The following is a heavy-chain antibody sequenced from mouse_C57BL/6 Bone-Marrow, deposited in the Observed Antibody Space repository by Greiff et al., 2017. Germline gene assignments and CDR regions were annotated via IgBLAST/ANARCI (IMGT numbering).Heavy chain of an antibody. D-gene: IGHD1-1*01. J-gene: IGHJ1*03. Sequence: VPLQPPGAELVKPGASVKLSCKASGYTFTSYWMHWVKQRPGRGLELIGRIDPNSGGTKYNEKFKSKATLTVDKPSSTAYMQLSSLTSEDSAVYYCARSPNYYGSIYWYFDVWGTGTTVTVSS. CDR1: GYTFTSYW. V-gene: IGHV1-72*01. CDR2: IDPNSGGT. CDR3: ARSPNYYGSIYWYFDV.